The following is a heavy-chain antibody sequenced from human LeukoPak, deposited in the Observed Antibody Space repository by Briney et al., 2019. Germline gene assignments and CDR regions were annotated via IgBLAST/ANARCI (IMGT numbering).Heavy chain of an antibody. J-gene: IGHJ4*02. D-gene: IGHD3-22*01. Sequence: PSETLSLTCAVYGESFSGYYWSWIRQPPGRGLEWIGEIIHSGSTNYNPSLKSRVTISVDTSKNQFSLRLSSVTAADTAVYYCARGVARTYYSDTSAYAAADYWGQETLVTVSS. CDR1: GESFSGYY. CDR3: ARGVARTYYSDTSAYAAADY. V-gene: IGHV4-34*01. CDR2: IIHSGST.